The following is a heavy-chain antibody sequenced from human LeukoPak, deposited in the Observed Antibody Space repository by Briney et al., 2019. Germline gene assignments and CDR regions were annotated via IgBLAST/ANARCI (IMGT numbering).Heavy chain of an antibody. V-gene: IGHV3-30-3*01. CDR3: ARDNYYDFWSGYYSPGVGHMDV. CDR2: ISYDGSNK. D-gene: IGHD3-3*01. J-gene: IGHJ6*03. Sequence: GGSLRLSCAASGFTFSSYAMHWVRQAPGKGLEWVAVISYDGSNKYYADSVKGRFTISRDNSKNTLYLQMNSLRAEDTAVYYCARDNYYDFWSGYYSPGVGHMDVWGKGTTVTVSS. CDR1: GFTFSSYA.